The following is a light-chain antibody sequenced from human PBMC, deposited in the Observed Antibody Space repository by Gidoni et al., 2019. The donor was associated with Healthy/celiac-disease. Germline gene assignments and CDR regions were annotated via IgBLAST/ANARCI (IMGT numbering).Light chain of an antibody. Sequence: EIVMTQSPATLSVSPGERATLSCRASQSVSSNLAWYQQKPGQAPRLLIYGASTRATGIPARFSGSGSGTEFTLTISSLQSEDFAVYYCQQYNNWPVFXQXTKVGIK. V-gene: IGKV3-15*01. CDR1: QSVSSN. CDR2: GAS. J-gene: IGKJ1*01. CDR3: QQYNNWPV.